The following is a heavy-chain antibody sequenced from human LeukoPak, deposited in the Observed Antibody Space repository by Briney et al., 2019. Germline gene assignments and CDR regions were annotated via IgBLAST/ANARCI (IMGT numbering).Heavy chain of an antibody. D-gene: IGHD4-23*01. Sequence: SETLSLTCAVSGYSISSGYYWGWIRQPPGKGLEWIGSIYHSGRTYYNPSLKSRVTISVDTSKNQFSLKLSSVTAADTAVYYCARHAARNSRGWFDPWGQGTLVTVSS. CDR2: IYHSGRT. J-gene: IGHJ5*02. CDR3: ARHAARNSRGWFDP. V-gene: IGHV4-38-2*01. CDR1: GYSISSGYY.